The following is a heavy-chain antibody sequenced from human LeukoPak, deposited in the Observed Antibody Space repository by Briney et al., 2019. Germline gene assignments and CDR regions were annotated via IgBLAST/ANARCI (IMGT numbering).Heavy chain of an antibody. J-gene: IGHJ6*03. CDR3: ARRQTYYEILTGYYYYYMDV. D-gene: IGHD3-9*01. Sequence: SETLSLTCTVSGGSISSYYWSWIRQPPGKGLEWIGYIYTSGSTNYNPSLKSRVTISVDTSKNQFSLKLSSVTAADTAVYYCARRQTYYEILTGYYYYYMDVWGKGTTVTVSS. CDR2: IYTSGST. V-gene: IGHV4-4*09. CDR1: GGSISSYY.